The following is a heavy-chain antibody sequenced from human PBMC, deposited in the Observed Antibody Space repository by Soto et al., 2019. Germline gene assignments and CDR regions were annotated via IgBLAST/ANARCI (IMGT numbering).Heavy chain of an antibody. CDR2: IKSKTDGGTT. V-gene: IGHV3-15*07. J-gene: IGHJ3*02. Sequence: SVSNAWMNWVRQAPGKGLEWVGRIKSKTDGGTTDYAPPVKGRFTISRDDSKNTLYLQMNSLKTEDTAVYYCTTGLVKGRGAFDIWGQGTMVTVSS. CDR3: TTGLVKGRGAFDI. CDR1: SVSNAW. D-gene: IGHD2-21*01.